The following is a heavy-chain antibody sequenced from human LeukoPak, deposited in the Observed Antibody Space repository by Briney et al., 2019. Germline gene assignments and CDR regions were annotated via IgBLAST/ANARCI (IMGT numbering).Heavy chain of an antibody. D-gene: IGHD3-16*01. CDR2: IYNGERI. V-gene: IGHV4-31*03. CDR3: AGGGDAPKAGDY. CDR1: GASISSTTYY. Sequence: SETLSLTCTVSGASISSTTYYWNWIRQHPGEGLEWIGVIYNGERISYNASLKSRVTISADTSKNQFSLKITDVTAAAPAVYYGAGGGDAPKAGDYWGQGTLVTVSS. J-gene: IGHJ4*02.